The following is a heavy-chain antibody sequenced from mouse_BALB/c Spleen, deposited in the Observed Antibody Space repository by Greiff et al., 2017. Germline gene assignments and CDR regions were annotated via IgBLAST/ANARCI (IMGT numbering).Heavy chain of an antibody. V-gene: IGHV10-1*02. D-gene: IGHD2-4*01. Sequence: EVQRVESGGGLVQPKGSLKLSCAASGFTFNTYAMNWVRQAPGKGLEWVDRIRSKSNNYATYYADSVKDRFTISRNDSQSMLYLQMNNLKTEDTAMYYCVREGGLRPFDYWGQGTTLTVSS. CDR3: VREGGLRPFDY. CDR2: IRSKSNNYAT. CDR1: GFTFNTYA. J-gene: IGHJ2*01.